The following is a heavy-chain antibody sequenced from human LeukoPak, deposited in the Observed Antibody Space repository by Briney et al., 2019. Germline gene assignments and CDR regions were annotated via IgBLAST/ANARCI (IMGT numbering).Heavy chain of an antibody. CDR3: ARDGYNPIDY. J-gene: IGHJ4*02. CDR1: GGSISSDSYY. CDR2: IYYSGST. Sequence: SETLSLTCTVSGGSISSDSYYWGWTRQPPGKGLEWIGNIYYSGSTYYNPSLKSRVTISVDTSKNQFSLNLRPVTAADTAVYYCARDGYNPIDYWGQGTLVTVSS. V-gene: IGHV4-39*02. D-gene: IGHD5-24*01.